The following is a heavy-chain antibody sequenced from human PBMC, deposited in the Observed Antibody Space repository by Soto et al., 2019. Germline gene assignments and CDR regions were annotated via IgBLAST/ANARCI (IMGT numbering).Heavy chain of an antibody. CDR1: GGTFSSYA. J-gene: IGHJ4*02. V-gene: IGHV1-69*12. CDR3: ASTDCTIGVCYVIGGN. CDR2: IIPIFGTA. Sequence: QVQLVQSGAEVMKPESSVKVSCKASGGTFSSYAISWVRQAPGQGLEWMGGIIPIFGTANYAQKCQGRVTINADESTSTDYMELSSLRSEDTAVYYCASTDCTIGVCYVIGGNWGQGTLVTVSS. D-gene: IGHD2-8*01.